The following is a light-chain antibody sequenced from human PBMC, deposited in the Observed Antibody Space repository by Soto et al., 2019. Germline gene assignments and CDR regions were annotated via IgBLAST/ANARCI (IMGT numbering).Light chain of an antibody. V-gene: IGLV2-14*01. J-gene: IGLJ1*01. CDR2: AVS. Sequence: QSVLTQPASVSGSPGQSITISCTGTSSDVGLYDYVSWYQQHPGKAPQLMIYAVSNRPAGVSNRFSASKSGNTASLFISGIQAEDEADYYCSSYTRDSWYVLGRGPKVTVL. CDR1: SSDVGLYDY. CDR3: SSYTRDSWYV.